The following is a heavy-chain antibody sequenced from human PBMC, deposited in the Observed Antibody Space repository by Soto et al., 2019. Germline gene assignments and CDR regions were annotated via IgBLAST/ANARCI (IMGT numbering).Heavy chain of an antibody. D-gene: IGHD3-10*01. Sequence: ASVKVSCKASGYTFTSYAMHWVRQAPGQRLEWMGWINAGNGNTKYAQKVQGRVTMTEDTSTDTAYMGLSSLRSEDTAVYYCAIGPTRGPFDYWGQGTLVTVSS. J-gene: IGHJ4*02. CDR2: INAGNGNT. CDR3: AIGPTRGPFDY. CDR1: GYTFTSYA. V-gene: IGHV1-3*01.